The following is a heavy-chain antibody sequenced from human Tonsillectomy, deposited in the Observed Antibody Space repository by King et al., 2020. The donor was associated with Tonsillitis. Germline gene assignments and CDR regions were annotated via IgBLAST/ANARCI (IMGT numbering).Heavy chain of an antibody. Sequence: VQLVESGGGLVKPGGSLRLSCAASGFTFSSYSMNWVRQSPGKGLEWVSSIRSSSSYIYYADSVKGRFTISRDNAKHTLYLQMNSLRAEDTAVYYCARDCSGGSCYPYYYGMDVWGQGTTVTVSS. D-gene: IGHD2-15*01. CDR1: GFTFSSYS. CDR3: ARDCSGGSCYPYYYGMDV. V-gene: IGHV3-21*01. J-gene: IGHJ6*02. CDR2: IRSSSSYI.